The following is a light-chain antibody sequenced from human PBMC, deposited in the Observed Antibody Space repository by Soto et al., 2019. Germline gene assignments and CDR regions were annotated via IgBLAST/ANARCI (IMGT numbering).Light chain of an antibody. V-gene: IGKV3-20*01. CDR3: QQYEAVVT. CDR2: GAS. CDR1: QSLTINS. Sequence: EIVLTQSPCTLSLSPGEKATLSCRASQSLTINSFAWYQQKPARAPRLLIDGASTRATGIPDRFSGSGSGTDFTLTISRLEPEDVAVYYCQQYEAVVTFGQGTKVDIK. J-gene: IGKJ1*01.